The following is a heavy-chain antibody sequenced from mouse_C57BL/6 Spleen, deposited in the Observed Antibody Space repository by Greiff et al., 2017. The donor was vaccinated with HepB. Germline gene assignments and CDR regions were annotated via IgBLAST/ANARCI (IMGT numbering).Heavy chain of an antibody. CDR2: ISYDGSN. J-gene: IGHJ3*01. Sequence: EVQLVESGPGLVKPSQSLSLTCSVTGYSITSGYYWNWIRQFPGNKLEWMGYISYDGSNNYNPSLKNRISITRDTSKNQFFLKLNSVTTEDTATYYCNAWFVYWGQGTLVTVSA. CDR3: NAWFVY. CDR1: GYSITSGYY. V-gene: IGHV3-6*01.